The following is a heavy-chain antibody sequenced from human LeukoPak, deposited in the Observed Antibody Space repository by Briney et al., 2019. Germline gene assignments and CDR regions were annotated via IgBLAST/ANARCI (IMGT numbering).Heavy chain of an antibody. CDR1: GGSISSYY. V-gene: IGHV4-59*01. D-gene: IGHD2-2*01. CDR2: IYYSGGT. CDR3: ARGRSGVVVPAAAYYYGMDV. Sequence: SETLSLTCTVSGGSISSYYWSWIRQPPGKGLEWIGYIYYSGGTNYNPSLKSRVTISVDTSKNQFSLKLSSVTAADTAVYYCARGRSGVVVPAAAYYYGMDVWGQGTTVTVSS. J-gene: IGHJ6*02.